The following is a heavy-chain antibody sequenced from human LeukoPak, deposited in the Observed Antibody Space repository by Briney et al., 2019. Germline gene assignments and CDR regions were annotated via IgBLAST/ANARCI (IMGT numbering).Heavy chain of an antibody. CDR3: ATDRGWRTSGYYLYYFEY. Sequence: GGSLRLSCAASGFTFSSYSMNWVRQGPGEGLEWVSYISSSSSTIYYADSVKGRFTISRDNAKNSLYLQMSSLRAEDTAVYYCATDRGWRTSGYYLYYFEYWGQGTLVTYSS. CDR1: GFTFSSYS. CDR2: ISSSSSTI. D-gene: IGHD3-3*01. V-gene: IGHV3-48*01. J-gene: IGHJ4*02.